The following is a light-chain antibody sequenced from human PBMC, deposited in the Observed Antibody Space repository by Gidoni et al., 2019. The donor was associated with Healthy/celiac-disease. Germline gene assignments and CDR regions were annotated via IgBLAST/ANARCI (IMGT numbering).Light chain of an antibody. J-gene: IGLJ3*02. CDR3: QSYDSSLSGWV. CDR1: SSNIGAGYD. Sequence: QSVLTQPPSVSGAPGPRVTISCTGSSSNIGAGYDVHWYQQLPGTAPQLLSYGNSNRPSGVPDRFSGSKSGTSASLAITGRQAEDEADYYCQSYDSSLSGWVFGGGTKLTVL. V-gene: IGLV1-40*01. CDR2: GNS.